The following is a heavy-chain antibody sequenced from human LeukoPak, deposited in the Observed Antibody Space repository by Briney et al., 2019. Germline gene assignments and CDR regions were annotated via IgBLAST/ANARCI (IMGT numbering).Heavy chain of an antibody. CDR2: INHSGST. CDR3: ARIRWTYYGPSLGMDV. Sequence: SETLSLTCAVYGGSFSGYYWSWIRQPPGKGLEWIGEINHSGSTNYNPPLKSRVTISVDTSKNQFSLKLSSVTAADTAVYYCARIRWTYYGPSLGMDVWGQGTTVTVSS. D-gene: IGHD3-10*01. V-gene: IGHV4-34*01. J-gene: IGHJ6*02. CDR1: GGSFSGYY.